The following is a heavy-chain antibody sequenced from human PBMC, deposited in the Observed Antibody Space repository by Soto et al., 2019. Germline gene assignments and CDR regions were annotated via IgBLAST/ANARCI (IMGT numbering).Heavy chain of an antibody. D-gene: IGHD3-10*01. CDR1: AGTFSSYA. Sequence: SVKVSCKASAGTFSSYAISWVRQAPGQGLEWMGGIIPIFGTANYAQKFQGRVTITADESTSTAYMELSSLRSEDTAVYYCARGVWFGELSEEYYGMDVWGQGTTVTVSS. V-gene: IGHV1-69*13. CDR2: IIPIFGTA. CDR3: ARGVWFGELSEEYYGMDV. J-gene: IGHJ6*02.